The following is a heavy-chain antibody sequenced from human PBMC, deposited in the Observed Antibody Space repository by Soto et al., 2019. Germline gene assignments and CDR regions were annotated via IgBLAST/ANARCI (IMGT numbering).Heavy chain of an antibody. D-gene: IGHD2-8*01. CDR3: AIQDCTNDVCLEAAVTVGGALEY. CDR1: GFTFSTYW. V-gene: IGHV3-74*01. J-gene: IGHJ4*02. Sequence: EVQLVESGGGLVQPGKALRLSCAASGFTFSTYWMHWVRQAPGKGPVWVSYISSAGTTTDYADSVKGRFTFSRDNAKNTQYLQMDCLGVEDRAVYYCAIQDCTNDVCLEAAVTVGGALEYWGQGAQVTVSS. CDR2: ISSAGTTT.